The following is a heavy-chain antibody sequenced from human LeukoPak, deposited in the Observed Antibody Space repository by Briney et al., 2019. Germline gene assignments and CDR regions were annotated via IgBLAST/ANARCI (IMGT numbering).Heavy chain of an antibody. CDR3: AREGRYYYDSSGYPDY. V-gene: IGHV3-48*03. Sequence: GALRLSCAASGFTFSSYEMNWVRQAPGKGLEWVSYISSSGSTIYYADSVKGRFTISRDNAKNSLYLQMNSLRAEDTAVYYCAREGRYYYDSSGYPDYWGQGTLVTVSS. CDR1: GFTFSSYE. J-gene: IGHJ4*02. CDR2: ISSSGSTI. D-gene: IGHD3-22*01.